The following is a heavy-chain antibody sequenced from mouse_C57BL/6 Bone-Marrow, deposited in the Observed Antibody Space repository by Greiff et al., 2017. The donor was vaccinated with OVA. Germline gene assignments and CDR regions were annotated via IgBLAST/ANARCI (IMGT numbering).Heavy chain of an antibody. V-gene: IGHV10-3*01. CDR2: IRSKSSNYAT. CDR1: GFTFNTYA. J-gene: IGHJ4*01. CDR3: VRDDPLTTVGYYYAMDY. D-gene: IGHD1-1*01. Sequence: EVQGVESGGGLVQPKGSLKLSCAASGFTFNTYAMHWVRQAPGKGLEWVARIRSKSSNYATYYADSVKDRFTISRDDSQSMLYLQMNNLKTEDTAMYYCVRDDPLTTVGYYYAMDYWGQGTSVTVSS.